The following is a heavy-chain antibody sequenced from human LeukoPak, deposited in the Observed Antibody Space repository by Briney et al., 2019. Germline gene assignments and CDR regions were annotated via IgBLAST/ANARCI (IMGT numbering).Heavy chain of an antibody. Sequence: SETLSLTCTVSGGSISSYYWSWIRQPPGKGLEWIGYIYYSGSTNYNPSLKSRVTISVDTSKNQFSLKLSSVTAADTAVYYCARYVVVTAYFDYWGQGNLVTVSS. V-gene: IGHV4-59*01. CDR2: IYYSGST. J-gene: IGHJ4*02. CDR3: ARYVVVTAYFDY. CDR1: GGSISSYY. D-gene: IGHD2-21*02.